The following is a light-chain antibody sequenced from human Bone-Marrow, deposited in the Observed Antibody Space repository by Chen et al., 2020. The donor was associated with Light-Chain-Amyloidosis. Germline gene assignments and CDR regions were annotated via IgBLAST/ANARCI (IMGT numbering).Light chain of an antibody. CDR2: DDS. Sequence: SYVLTQPSSVSVAPGQTATIACGGNNIGSTSVHWYQQTPGQAPLLVVYDDSDRPSGIPERLSGANSGNTATLTISRVEAGDEADYDCQVWDRSSDRPVFGGGTKLTGL. CDR3: QVWDRSSDRPV. CDR1: NIGSTS. V-gene: IGLV3-21*02. J-gene: IGLJ3*02.